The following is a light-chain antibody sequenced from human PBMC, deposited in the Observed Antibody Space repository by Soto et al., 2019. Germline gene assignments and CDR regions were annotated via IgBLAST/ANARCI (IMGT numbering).Light chain of an antibody. CDR2: VDN. Sequence: QSVLIQPPSASGTPGQTVTNSCSGDYSNIGRYPVNWYQQVPGMAPRLLIYVDNQRPSGVPARFSASRSGASASLAISGLQSADEADYYCAAWGANRDLLFGGGTQLTVL. CDR3: AAWGANRDLL. V-gene: IGLV1-44*01. CDR1: YSNIGRYP. J-gene: IGLJ7*01.